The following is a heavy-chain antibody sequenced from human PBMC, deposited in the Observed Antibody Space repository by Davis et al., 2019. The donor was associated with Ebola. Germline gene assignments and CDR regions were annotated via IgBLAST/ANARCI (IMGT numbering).Heavy chain of an antibody. CDR1: GFTFSNYY. CDR3: ARDFCTGGVCYHDY. Sequence: GGSLRLSCAASGFTFSNYYMSWVRQAPGKGLEWISYISGSATPIFYADSVRGRFTISRDNGKKILYLQMNGLRAEDMAVYYCARDFCTGGVCYHDYWGQGTVVTVSS. CDR2: ISGSATPI. V-gene: IGHV3-11*01. D-gene: IGHD2-8*02. J-gene: IGHJ4*02.